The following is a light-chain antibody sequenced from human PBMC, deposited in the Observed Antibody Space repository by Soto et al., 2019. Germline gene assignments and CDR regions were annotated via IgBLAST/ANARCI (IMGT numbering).Light chain of an antibody. CDR3: QQSYTTPLT. CDR1: QYISDF. Sequence: DIQMTQSPSSLSASVGDRVTITCRASQYISDFLNWHQQKPGKAPVILIYAASTLQSGVPSRFNGGGSETNFTLIISSLQPEDFATYYCQQSYTTPLTFGGGTKVDIK. CDR2: AAS. J-gene: IGKJ4*01. V-gene: IGKV1-39*01.